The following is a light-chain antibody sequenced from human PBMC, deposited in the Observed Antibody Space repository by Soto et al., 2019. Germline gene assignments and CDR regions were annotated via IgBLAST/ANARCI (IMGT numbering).Light chain of an antibody. V-gene: IGLV2-14*01. CDR1: SSDVGGYNY. Sequence: QSALTQPASVSGSPGQSITISCTGTSSDVGGYNYVSWYQQHPGKAPKLMIYDVSNRPSGVSNRFSGSKSGNTASLTISGLQHEDEADYYCSTYTRSSTPVVLGEGTKLTVL. J-gene: IGLJ2*01. CDR3: STYTRSSTPVV. CDR2: DVS.